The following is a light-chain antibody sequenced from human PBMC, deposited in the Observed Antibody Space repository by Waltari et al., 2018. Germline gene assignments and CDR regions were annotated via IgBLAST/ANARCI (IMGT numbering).Light chain of an antibody. CDR2: AVS. CDR1: QDIKTY. Sequence: DVQMTQSPSSLSASVGDRVTITCQASQDIKTYLNWYPQKSGKAPKVVFYAVSHLATGVPSRFSGPGYGTQFTLTISSLQPEDIATYYCQQYEDESTFGGGTKVEVK. CDR3: QQYEDEST. V-gene: IGKV1-33*01. J-gene: IGKJ4*01.